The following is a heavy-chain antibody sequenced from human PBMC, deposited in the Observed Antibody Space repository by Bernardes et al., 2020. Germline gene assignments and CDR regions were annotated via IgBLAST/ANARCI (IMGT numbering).Heavy chain of an antibody. V-gene: IGHV3-9*01. J-gene: IGHJ6*04. CDR1: GFTFDDYA. D-gene: IGHD4-4*01. CDR2: ISWNSGSI. CDR3: AKELYSNYVYYYYGMDV. Sequence: GGSLRLSCAASGFTFDDYAMHWVRQAPGKGLEWVSGISWNSGSIGYADSVKGRFTISRDNAKNSLYLQMNSLRAEDTALYYCAKELYSNYVYYYYGMDVWGKGTTVTVSS.